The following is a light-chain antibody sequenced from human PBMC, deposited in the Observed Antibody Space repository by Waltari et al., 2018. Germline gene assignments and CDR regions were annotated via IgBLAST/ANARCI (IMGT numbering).Light chain of an antibody. CDR2: DVP. CDR1: SSDVGAFEY. V-gene: IGLV2-14*03. J-gene: IGLJ2*01. CDR3: SSYTTKNTII. Sequence: QSALTQPASVSGSPGQSITISCVGSSSDVGAFEYVSWYQQHPGRAPRLITYDVPKRPSGISNRLSGSKSGNWAPLSISGLQTEDEADYYCSSYTTKNTIIFGGGTKVTVL.